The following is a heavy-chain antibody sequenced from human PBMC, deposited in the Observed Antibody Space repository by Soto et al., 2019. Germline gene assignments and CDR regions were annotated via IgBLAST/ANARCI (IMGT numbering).Heavy chain of an antibody. J-gene: IGHJ5*02. D-gene: IGHD6-13*01. Sequence: QVQLVQSGAEVKKPGSSVKVSCKASGGTFSSYAISWVRQAPGQGLEWMGGIIPIFGTANYAQKFQGRVTITADESTSTAYRERSSLRSEDTAVYYCARDEVEAAAGTEGWFAPWGQGTLVTVSS. V-gene: IGHV1-69*01. CDR3: ARDEVEAAAGTEGWFAP. CDR1: GGTFSSYA. CDR2: IIPIFGTA.